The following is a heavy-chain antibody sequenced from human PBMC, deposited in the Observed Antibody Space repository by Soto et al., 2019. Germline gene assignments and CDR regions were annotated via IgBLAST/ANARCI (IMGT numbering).Heavy chain of an antibody. CDR3: ARGVYSSSWYSNWFDP. V-gene: IGHV4-30-4*01. J-gene: IGHJ5*02. Sequence: PSETLSLTCTVSGGSISSGDYYWSWIRQPPGKGLEWIGYIYYSGSTYYNPSLKSRVTISVDTSKNQFSLKLSSVTAADTAVYYCARGVYSSSWYSNWFDPWGQGTLVTVSS. CDR2: IYYSGST. CDR1: GGSISSGDYY. D-gene: IGHD6-13*01.